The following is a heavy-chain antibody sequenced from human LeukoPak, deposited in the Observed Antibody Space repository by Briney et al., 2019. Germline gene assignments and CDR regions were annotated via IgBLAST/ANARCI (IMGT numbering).Heavy chain of an antibody. D-gene: IGHD5-18*01. CDR2: IDHSGST. J-gene: IGHJ6*03. Sequence: SETLSLTCTVFGGSFRGYYWSWTRQPPGKGMEWVGEIDHSGSTNYNPSLKSRVTISVDTSKNQFSLKLSSVTAADTAVYYCARTERYSYGFYYYYMDVWGKGTTVTVSS. CDR3: ARTERYSYGFYYYYMDV. V-gene: IGHV4-34*01. CDR1: GGSFRGYY.